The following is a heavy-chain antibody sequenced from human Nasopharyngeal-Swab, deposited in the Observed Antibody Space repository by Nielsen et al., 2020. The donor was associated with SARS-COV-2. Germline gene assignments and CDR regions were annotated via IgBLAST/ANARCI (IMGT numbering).Heavy chain of an antibody. J-gene: IGHJ4*02. CDR1: GGSISSAGYY. V-gene: IGHV4-34*01. D-gene: IGHD4-17*01. CDR2: INHSGST. CDR3: ARGNGAFDY. Sequence: SETLSLTCTVSGGSISSAGYYWSWIRQPPGKGLEWIGEINHSGSTNYNPSLKSRVTISVDTSKNQFSLKLSSVTAADTAVYYCARGNGAFDYWGQGTLVTVSS.